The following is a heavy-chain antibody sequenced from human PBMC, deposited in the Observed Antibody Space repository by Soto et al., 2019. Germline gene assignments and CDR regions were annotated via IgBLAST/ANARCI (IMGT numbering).Heavy chain of an antibody. V-gene: IGHV3-66*01. J-gene: IGHJ4*02. D-gene: IGHD1-26*01. CDR3: ARGSGSYDYFGY. Sequence: EVQLVESGGGMVQPGGSLRLSCAVSGFTVGNSYMSWVRQAPGQGLEWVSTIYSVGSTFYADPVKGRFTISRDNSKNTLYLQMSSLRAEDTAMYYCARGSGSYDYFGYWGQGTLVSVSS. CDR2: IYSVGST. CDR1: GFTVGNSY.